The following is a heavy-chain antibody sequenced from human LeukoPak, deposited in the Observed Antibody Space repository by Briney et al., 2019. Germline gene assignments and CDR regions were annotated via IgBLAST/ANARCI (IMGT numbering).Heavy chain of an antibody. D-gene: IGHD2-15*01. CDR3: SRARGYCSGGSCFPPDY. CDR1: GFTFSNYW. V-gene: IGHV3-7*03. CDR2: IKQDGSEK. Sequence: GGSLRLSCIGSGFTFSNYWMTWVRQAPGKGLEWRADIKQDGSEKYYVGSVRGRFTISRDNAKNSLYLQMNSLRAEDTAVYYCSRARGYCSGGSCFPPDYWGQGTLVTVSS. J-gene: IGHJ4*02.